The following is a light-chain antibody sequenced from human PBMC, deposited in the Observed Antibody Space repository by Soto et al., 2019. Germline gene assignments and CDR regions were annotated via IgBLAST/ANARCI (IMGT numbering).Light chain of an antibody. V-gene: IGLV1-44*01. CDR3: AARDDSLNGWV. CDR1: SSNIGSNT. CDR2: SDN. Sequence: QSVLTQPPSASGTPGQRVTISCSGSSSNIGSNTVNWYHHLPGTAPKLLIYSDNQRPSGVPDRFSGSKSGTSASLAISGLQSKDEADYYCAARDDSLNGWVFGGGTKLTVL. J-gene: IGLJ3*02.